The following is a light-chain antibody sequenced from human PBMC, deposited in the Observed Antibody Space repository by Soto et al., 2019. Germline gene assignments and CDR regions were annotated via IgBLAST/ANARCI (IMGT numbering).Light chain of an antibody. V-gene: IGKV1-39*01. J-gene: IGKJ2*01. CDR1: QSVYYKSTKTNY. CDR3: QQSYTTPVYS. CDR2: AAS. Sequence: DIVVTQSPDSLAVSLGERATINCKSSQSVYYKSTKTNYLGWYQQKPGKAPKLLIYAASNLQSGVPSRFSGSGSGTDFTLTISSLQPEDFATYFCQQSYTTPVYSFGQGTKLEIK.